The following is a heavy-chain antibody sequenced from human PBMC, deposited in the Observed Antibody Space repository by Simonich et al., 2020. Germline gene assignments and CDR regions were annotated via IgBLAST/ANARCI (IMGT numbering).Heavy chain of an antibody. Sequence: QVQLVQSGAEVKKPGASVKVSCKASGYTFTGYYMHWVRQAPGQGLEWRGCINPNSGGTNYAQKFQGRVTMTRETSISTAYMELSRLRSDDTAVYYCARSHIAAAGTGYFQHWGQGTLVTVSS. J-gene: IGHJ1*01. D-gene: IGHD6-13*01. CDR2: INPNSGGT. CDR3: ARSHIAAAGTGYFQH. CDR1: GYTFTGYY. V-gene: IGHV1-2*02.